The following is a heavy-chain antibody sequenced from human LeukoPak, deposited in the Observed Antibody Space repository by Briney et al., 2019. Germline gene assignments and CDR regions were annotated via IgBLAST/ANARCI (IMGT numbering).Heavy chain of an antibody. CDR2: IKQDGSEK. CDR1: GFTFSSYW. CDR3: AREGGVGATDY. Sequence: PGGSLRLSCAASGFTFSSYWMSWARQAPGKGLEWVANIKQDGSEKYYVDSVKGRFTISRDNAKNSLYLQMNSLRAEDTAVYYCAREGGVGATDYWGQGTLVTVSS. D-gene: IGHD1-26*01. J-gene: IGHJ4*02. V-gene: IGHV3-7*01.